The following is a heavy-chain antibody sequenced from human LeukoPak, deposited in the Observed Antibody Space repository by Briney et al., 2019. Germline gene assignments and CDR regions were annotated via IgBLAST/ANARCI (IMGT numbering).Heavy chain of an antibody. D-gene: IGHD2-2*01. J-gene: IGHJ3*02. CDR2: ISSSGSFI. Sequence: GGSLRLSCEASGFSFSTYGMHWVRQAPGEGLEWVSSISSSGSFIYYADSVKGRFTISRDNARNSLFLQMNSLRAEDTAVYYCARDLRYCSSASCSENGAFDIWGQGTMVTVSS. CDR1: GFSFSTYG. V-gene: IGHV3-21*01. CDR3: ARDLRYCSSASCSENGAFDI.